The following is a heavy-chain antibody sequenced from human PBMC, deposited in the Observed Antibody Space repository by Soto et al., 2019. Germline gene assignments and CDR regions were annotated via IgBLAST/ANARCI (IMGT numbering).Heavy chain of an antibody. CDR3: ARAGYSSSWYIESYYYYGMDV. D-gene: IGHD6-13*01. V-gene: IGHV1-18*01. CDR2: ISAYNGNT. J-gene: IGHJ6*02. CDR1: GYTFTSYG. Sequence: ASVKVSCKASGYTFTSYGISWVRQAPGQGLEWMGWISAYNGNTNYAQKLQGRVTMTTDTSTSTAYMELRSLRSDDTAVYYCARAGYSSSWYIESYYYYGMDVWGQGTTVTV.